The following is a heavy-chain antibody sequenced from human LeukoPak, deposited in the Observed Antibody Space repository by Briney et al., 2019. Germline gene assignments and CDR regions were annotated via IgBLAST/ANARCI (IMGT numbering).Heavy chain of an antibody. J-gene: IGHJ5*02. V-gene: IGHV3-23*01. CDR1: GFTFSSYG. CDR3: ARDGGYSYGHRLDP. CDR2: ITGNGDST. Sequence: PGRSLRLSCAASGFTFSSYGMHWVRQAPGKGLEWVSSITGNGDSTYYGDSVKGRLTISRDNAKKTLHLQMNSLRAEDSAVYYCARDGGYSYGHRLDPWGQGTLVTVSS. D-gene: IGHD5-18*01.